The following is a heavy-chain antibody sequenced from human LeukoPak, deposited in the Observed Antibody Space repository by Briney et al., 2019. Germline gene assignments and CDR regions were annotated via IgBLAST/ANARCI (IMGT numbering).Heavy chain of an antibody. CDR2: ISGSGYGT. J-gene: IGHJ6*02. CDR3: TKDLSSYSSSSRGYGMDV. V-gene: IGHV3-23*01. Sequence: GGSLRLSCAASGFTFSSYAMSWVRQAPGKGLEWVSGISGSGYGTYYGDSVKGRFTISRDNSKNTVYLQMNSLGAEDTALYYCTKDLSSYSSSSRGYGMDVWGQGTTVTVSS. CDR1: GFTFSSYA. D-gene: IGHD6-6*01.